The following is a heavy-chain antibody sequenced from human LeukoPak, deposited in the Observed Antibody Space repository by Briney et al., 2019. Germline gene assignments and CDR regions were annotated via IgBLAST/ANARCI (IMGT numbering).Heavy chain of an antibody. CDR1: GYTFTGYY. CDR3: AREWWILYYLTETYYFDY. CDR2: INPNSGGT. J-gene: IGHJ4*02. D-gene: IGHD2-8*01. V-gene: IGHV1-2*02. Sequence: ASVTVSCTASGYTFTGYYMHWVRQAPGQGLEWMGWINPNSGGTNYAQKFQCRVTMTRDTSISTAYMELSRLRSDDTAVYYCAREWWILYYLTETYYFDYWGQGTLVTVSS.